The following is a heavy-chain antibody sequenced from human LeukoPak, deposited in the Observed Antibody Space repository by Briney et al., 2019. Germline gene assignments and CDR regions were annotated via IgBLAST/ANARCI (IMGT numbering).Heavy chain of an antibody. CDR1: GFTFSNNW. V-gene: IGHV3-74*01. D-gene: IGHD5-24*01. Sequence: GGSLRLSCAASGFTFSNNWMHWVRQAPGKGLVWVSRISADGSSTSYADSVKGRFTISRDNAKNSLYLQMNSLRDEDTAVYSCARDGVRDGLYFDRWGQGTLVTVSS. CDR3: ARDGVRDGLYFDR. CDR2: ISADGSST. J-gene: IGHJ4*02.